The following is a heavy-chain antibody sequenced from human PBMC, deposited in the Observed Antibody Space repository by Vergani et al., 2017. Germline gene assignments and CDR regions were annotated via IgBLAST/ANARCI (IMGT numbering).Heavy chain of an antibody. J-gene: IGHJ6*03. V-gene: IGHV3-21*01. CDR1: GFTFSSYS. D-gene: IGHD2-15*01. Sequence: EVQLVESGGGLVQPGGSLRLSCAASGFTFSSYSMNWVRQAPGKGLEWVSSISSSSSYIYYADSVKGRFTISRDNAKNSLYLQMNSLRAEDTAVYYCARKGCSGGSCTHYYYYMDVWGKGTTVTVAS. CDR2: ISSSSSYI. CDR3: ARKGCSGGSCTHYYYYMDV.